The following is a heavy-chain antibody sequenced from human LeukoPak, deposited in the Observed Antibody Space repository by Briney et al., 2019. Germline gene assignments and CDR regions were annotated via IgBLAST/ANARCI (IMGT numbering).Heavy chain of an antibody. J-gene: IGHJ3*02. D-gene: IGHD3-10*01. Sequence: PGRSLRLSCAASGFTFSSYWMSWVRQAPGKGLEWVANIKQDGSEKYYVDSVKGRFTISRDNAKNSLYLQMNSLRAEDTAVYYCARDEILLWFGESFSAFDIWGQGTMVTVSS. CDR1: GFTFSSYW. CDR2: IKQDGSEK. CDR3: ARDEILLWFGESFSAFDI. V-gene: IGHV3-7*01.